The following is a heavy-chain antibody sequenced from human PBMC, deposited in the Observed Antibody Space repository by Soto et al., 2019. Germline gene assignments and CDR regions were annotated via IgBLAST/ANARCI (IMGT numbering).Heavy chain of an antibody. CDR1: GGTFSSYA. Sequence: ASVKVSCKASGGTFSSYAISWVRQAPGQGLEWMGGIIPIFGTANYAQKFQGRVTITADNSKNTLYLQMNSLRAEDTAVYYCAKRGPDSTGWYCYYWGQGTLVTVSS. D-gene: IGHD6-19*01. J-gene: IGHJ4*02. CDR2: IIPIFGTA. V-gene: IGHV1-69*06. CDR3: AKRGPDSTGWYCYY.